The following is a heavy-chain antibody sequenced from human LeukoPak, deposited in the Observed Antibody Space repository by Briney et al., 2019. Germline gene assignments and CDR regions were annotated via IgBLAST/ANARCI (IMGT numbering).Heavy chain of an antibody. CDR3: ARDGYNSWYFDY. V-gene: IGHV1-2*02. Sequence: ASVKVSCKASGYTFTAYYMHWVRQAPGRGLEWMGWINPNSGGTNYAQKFQGRVTMTRDTSISTAYMELSRLRSDDTAVYYCARDGYNSWYFDYWGQGTLVTVSS. D-gene: IGHD5-24*01. J-gene: IGHJ4*02. CDR2: INPNSGGT. CDR1: GYTFTAYY.